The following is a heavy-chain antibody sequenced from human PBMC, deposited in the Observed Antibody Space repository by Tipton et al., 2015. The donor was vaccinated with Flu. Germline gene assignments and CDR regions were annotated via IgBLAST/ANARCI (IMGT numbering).Heavy chain of an antibody. Sequence: QLVQSGAEVKKPGASVKVSCKASGYTFSNFDITWVRQAPGQGLEWMGWISPNNGNTKYAQIFQGRVTMTTDTSTSTAYMELRSLRSADTAVYYCVRRYCSGGICYYGLDAWGQGTTVTVSS. CDR2: ISPNNGNT. V-gene: IGHV1-18*01. D-gene: IGHD2-15*01. J-gene: IGHJ6*02. CDR3: VRRYCSGGICYYGLDA. CDR1: GYTFSNFD.